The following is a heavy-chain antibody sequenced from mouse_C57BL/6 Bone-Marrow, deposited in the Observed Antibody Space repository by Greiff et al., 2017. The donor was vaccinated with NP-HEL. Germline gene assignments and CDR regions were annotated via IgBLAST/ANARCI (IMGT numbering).Heavy chain of an antibody. CDR3: ARWHYGFDY. J-gene: IGHJ2*01. CDR2: ISNGGGST. Sequence: EVQLVESGGGLVQPGGSLKLSCAASGFSFRDYYMYWVRQTPEKRLEWVAYISNGGGSTYSHDTVKGLFTISRDNAKNTLYLKMNRLKSEDTAMYYCARWHYGFDYWGQGTTLTVSS. D-gene: IGHD1-1*01. CDR1: GFSFRDYY. V-gene: IGHV5-12*01.